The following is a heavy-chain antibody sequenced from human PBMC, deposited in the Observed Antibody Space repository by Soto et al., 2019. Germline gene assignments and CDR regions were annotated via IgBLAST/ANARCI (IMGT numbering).Heavy chain of an antibody. J-gene: IGHJ6*02. CDR2: ISGSGGST. D-gene: IGHD2-15*01. V-gene: IGHV3-23*01. CDR3: AKALIPPYCSGGSCYYHYYYGMDV. CDR1: GFTFSSYA. Sequence: GGSLRLSCAASGFTFSSYAMSWVRQAPGKGLEWVSAISGSGGSTYYADSVKGRFTISRDNSKNTLYLQMNSLRAEDTAVYYCAKALIPPYCSGGSCYYHYYYGMDVWGQGTTVTVSS.